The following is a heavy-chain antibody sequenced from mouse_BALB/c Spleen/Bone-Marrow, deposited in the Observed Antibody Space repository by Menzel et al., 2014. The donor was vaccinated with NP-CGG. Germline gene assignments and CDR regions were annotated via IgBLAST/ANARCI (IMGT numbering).Heavy chain of an antibody. V-gene: IGHV5-17*02. Sequence: DVMLVESGGGLVQPGGSRKLSCAASGFTFSSFGMHWVRQAPGKGLEWVAYINPGSSTIYYAHTVKGRFTISRDNPKNTRFLQMTSLRPEDTAMYYCARERRYYGSICDYYGMDYWGQGTTVTVSS. CDR1: GFTFSSFG. CDR2: INPGSSTI. D-gene: IGHD1-1*01. J-gene: IGHJ4*01. CDR3: ARERRYYGSICDYYGMDY.